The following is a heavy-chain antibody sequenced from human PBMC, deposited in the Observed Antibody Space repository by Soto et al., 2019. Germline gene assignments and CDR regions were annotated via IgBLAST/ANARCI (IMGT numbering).Heavy chain of an antibody. CDR2: ISWNSGSI. J-gene: IGHJ4*02. CDR1: GFTFDDYA. CDR3: AKDPYYYDSSGYYLEYYFDY. D-gene: IGHD3-22*01. V-gene: IGHV3-9*01. Sequence: GGSLRLSCAASGFTFDDYAMHWVRQSPGKGLEWVSGISWNSGSIGYADSVKGRFTISRDNAKNSLYLQMNSLRAEDTALYYCAKDPYYYDSSGYYLEYYFDYWGQGTLVTVSS.